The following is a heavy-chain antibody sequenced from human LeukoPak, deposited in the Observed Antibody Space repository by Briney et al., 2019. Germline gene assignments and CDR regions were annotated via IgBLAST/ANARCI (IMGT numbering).Heavy chain of an antibody. Sequence: ASVKVSCKASGYTFISYYIHWVRPAPGPGLEWMGVINPSGGSTAYAQQFQGRVTMTRDTSTSTVYMELSSLRSEDTAVYYCARHSLIGTTPFDYWGQGTLVTVSS. J-gene: IGHJ4*02. CDR1: GYTFISYY. V-gene: IGHV1-46*01. CDR2: INPSGGST. CDR3: ARHSLIGTTPFDY. D-gene: IGHD1-20*01.